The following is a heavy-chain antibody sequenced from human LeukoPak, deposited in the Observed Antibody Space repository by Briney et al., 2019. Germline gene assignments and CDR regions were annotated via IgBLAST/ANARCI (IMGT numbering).Heavy chain of an antibody. CDR2: INAGNGNT. Sequence: ASVKVSCKASGYTFTSYAMHWVRQAPGQRPEWMGWINAGNGNTKYSQKFQGRVTITRDTSASTAYMELSSLRPEDTAVYYCARAGTTVTPYNWFDPWGQGTLVTVSS. CDR1: GYTFTSYA. D-gene: IGHD4-11*01. J-gene: IGHJ5*02. CDR3: ARAGTTVTPYNWFDP. V-gene: IGHV1-3*01.